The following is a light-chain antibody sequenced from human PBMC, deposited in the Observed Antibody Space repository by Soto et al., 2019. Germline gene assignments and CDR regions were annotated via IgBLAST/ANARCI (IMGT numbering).Light chain of an antibody. Sequence: EIVMTQSPATLSLSPGERATLSCRASQSVGSSLAWYQLKPGQAPRLLIYGASTRATGIPATFSGSGSGTEFTLTISSLQSEDFAVYYCQQYNSWPLTFGGGTKVDIK. V-gene: IGKV3D-15*01. CDR1: QSVGSS. CDR3: QQYNSWPLT. J-gene: IGKJ4*01. CDR2: GAS.